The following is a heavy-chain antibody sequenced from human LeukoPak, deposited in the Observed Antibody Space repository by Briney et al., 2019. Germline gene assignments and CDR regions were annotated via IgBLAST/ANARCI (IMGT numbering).Heavy chain of an antibody. D-gene: IGHD3-9*01. CDR2: INHSGST. CDR3: ATHGLRLTGGSFGY. V-gene: IGHV4-34*01. Sequence: SETLSLTCAVYGGSFSGYYWSWIRQPPGKGLEWIGEINHSGSTNYNPSLKSRVTMSVDTSKNQFSLKLSSVTAADTAVYYCATHGLRLTGGSFGYWGQGTLVTVSS. CDR1: GGSFSGYY. J-gene: IGHJ4*02.